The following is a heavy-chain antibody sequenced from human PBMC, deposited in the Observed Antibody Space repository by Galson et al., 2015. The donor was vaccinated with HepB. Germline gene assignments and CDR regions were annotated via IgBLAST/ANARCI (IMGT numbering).Heavy chain of an antibody. CDR2: ISYDGSNK. Sequence: SLRLSCAASGFTFSSYAMHWVRQAPGKGLEWVAVISYDGSNKYYADSVKGRFTISRDNSKNTLYLQMNSLRAEDTAVYYCARDGAYYDILTGLDYWGQGTLVTVSS. D-gene: IGHD3-9*01. J-gene: IGHJ4*02. V-gene: IGHV3-30*04. CDR3: ARDGAYYDILTGLDY. CDR1: GFTFSSYA.